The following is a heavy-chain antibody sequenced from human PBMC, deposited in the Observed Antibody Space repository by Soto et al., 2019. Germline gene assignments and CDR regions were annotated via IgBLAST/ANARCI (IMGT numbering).Heavy chain of an antibody. D-gene: IGHD3-3*01. V-gene: IGHV1-69*01. CDR3: ARETTIFGVGPVMDPGWFDP. J-gene: IGHJ5*02. CDR2: IIPIFGTA. CDR1: GGTFSSYA. Sequence: QVHLGHSGAEVKKPGSSVKVSCRASGGTFSSYAISWVRQAPGQGLECMGGIIPIFGTANDAQKFQGRVTITADESTSTAYMELSSLRSEDTAVYYCARETTIFGVGPVMDPGWFDPWGPGTLVTVSS.